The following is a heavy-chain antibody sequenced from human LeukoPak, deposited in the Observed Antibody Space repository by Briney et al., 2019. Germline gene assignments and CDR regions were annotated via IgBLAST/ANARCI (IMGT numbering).Heavy chain of an antibody. J-gene: IGHJ4*02. CDR2: IFPLDFDA. V-gene: IGHV5-51*01. CDR1: GYKFTSYW. Sequence: GESLKISCKASGYKFTSYWIGWVRQTPGHDLEWMGSIFPLDFDATYSPSFQGQVTISADNSISTAYLQWSSLKASDTAMYYCARSTDSSGYYDLWDYWGQGTLVTVSS. D-gene: IGHD3-22*01. CDR3: ARSTDSSGYYDLWDY.